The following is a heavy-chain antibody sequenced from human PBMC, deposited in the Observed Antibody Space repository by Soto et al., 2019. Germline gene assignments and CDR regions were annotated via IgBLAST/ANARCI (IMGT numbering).Heavy chain of an antibody. CDR3: ATLTIFGVVIREENDY. CDR1: GFTFSSYA. V-gene: IGHV3-30-3*01. CDR2: ISYDGSNK. D-gene: IGHD3-3*01. Sequence: GGSLRLSCAASGFTFSSYAMHWVRQAPGKGLEWVAVISYDGSNKYYADSVKGRFTISRDNSKNTLYLQMNSLRAEDTAVYYCATLTIFGVVIREENDYWGQGTLVTVSS. J-gene: IGHJ4*02.